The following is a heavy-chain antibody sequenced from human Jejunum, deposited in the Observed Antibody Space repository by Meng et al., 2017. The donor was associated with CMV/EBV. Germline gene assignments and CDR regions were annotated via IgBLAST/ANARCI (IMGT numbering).Heavy chain of an antibody. CDR1: GSTFSSHS. Sequence: AADGSTFSSHSMNWVRQAPGKGLEWVSYISSTSSTTHYADSMKGRFTISRDNAKNSLYLQMNSLRGEDTAVYYCARNPPGKGFIDYWGQGTLVTVSS. J-gene: IGHJ4*02. V-gene: IGHV3-48*01. D-gene: IGHD1-1*01. CDR3: ARNPPGKGFIDY. CDR2: ISSTSSTT.